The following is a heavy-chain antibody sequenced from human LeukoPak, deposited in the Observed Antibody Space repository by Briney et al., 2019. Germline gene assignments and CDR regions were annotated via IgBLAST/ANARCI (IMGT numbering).Heavy chain of an antibody. J-gene: IGHJ5*02. V-gene: IGHV4-39*07. CDR3: ARNWNYNWFDP. CDR2: IYYSGST. D-gene: IGHD1-7*01. Sequence: PSETLSLTCTVSGGSISSSSYYWGWIRQPPGKGLEWIGSIYYSGSTYYNPSLKSRVTISVDTSKNQFSLKLSSVTAADTAVYYCARNWNYNWFDPWGQGTLVTVSS. CDR1: GGSISSSSYY.